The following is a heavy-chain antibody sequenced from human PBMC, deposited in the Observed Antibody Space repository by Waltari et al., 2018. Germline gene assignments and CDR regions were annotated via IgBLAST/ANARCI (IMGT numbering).Heavy chain of an antibody. CDR2: IYTSGST. J-gene: IGHJ3*02. Sequence: QVQLQESGPGLVKPSETLSLTCTVSGGSISSYYWSWIRKPPGKGLEWIGYIYTSGSTNYNPSLKSRVTISVDTSKNQFSLKLSSVTAADTAVYYCAREWVVGATGAFDIWGQGTMVTVSS. CDR1: GGSISSYY. D-gene: IGHD1-26*01. CDR3: AREWVVGATGAFDI. V-gene: IGHV4-4*09.